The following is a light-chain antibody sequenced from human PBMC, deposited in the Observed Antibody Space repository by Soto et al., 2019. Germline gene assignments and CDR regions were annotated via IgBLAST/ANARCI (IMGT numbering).Light chain of an antibody. CDR2: DVS. V-gene: IGLV2-14*01. Sequence: QSVLTQPASVSGSTGQSITISCTGTSSDVGGYNYVSWYQQHPGKAPKFMIYDVSNRPSVVSNRFSGSKSGNTASLTISGLQAEDEADYYCSSYTTSNTRQIVFGTGTKVTVL. J-gene: IGLJ1*01. CDR3: SSYTTSNTRQIV. CDR1: SSDVGGYNY.